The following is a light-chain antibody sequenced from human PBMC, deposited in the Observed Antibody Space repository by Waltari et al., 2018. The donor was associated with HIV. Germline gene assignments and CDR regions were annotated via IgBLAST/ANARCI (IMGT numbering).Light chain of an antibody. CDR3: QQYYSNPRT. CDR2: WAS. CDR1: QGVLKRSNRSKTY. Sequence: DIVMSQSPDSLAVSLGERATINCTSRQGVLKRSNRSKTYLAWYKQEVGQPPMLLIYWASVRASGVPERFSGSGSGTDFTLTINSLQSEDVAVYYCQQYYSNPRTFGRGTKVEV. V-gene: IGKV4-1*01. J-gene: IGKJ1*01.